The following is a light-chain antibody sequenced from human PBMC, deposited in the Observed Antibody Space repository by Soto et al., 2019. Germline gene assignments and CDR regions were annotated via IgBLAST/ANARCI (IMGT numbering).Light chain of an antibody. V-gene: IGKV3-15*01. Sequence: KVMPPPTSTPSGIPGVSAPLSCRASQSVSSNLAWYQQKPGQAPRLLSYGASTRATGSPARFSGSGSGTEFTLTISSLQSEDFAGYYCQHSDNWLRPFGQGCKVAI. CDR2: GAS. CDR3: QHSDNWLRP. CDR1: QSVSSN. J-gene: IGKJ1*01.